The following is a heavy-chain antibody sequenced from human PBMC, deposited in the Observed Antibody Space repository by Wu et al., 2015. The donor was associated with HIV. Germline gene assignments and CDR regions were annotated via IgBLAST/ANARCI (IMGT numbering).Heavy chain of an antibody. Sequence: QVQLVQSGAEVKKPGASVKVSCKASGYTFTSYGLSWVRQAPGQGPEWMGWITTNNGQTNYAQKFQGRVNMTTDTSTSTAYMELRSLRSDDTAVYYCARGPRWGYSYWGQGTLVAVSS. CDR1: GYTFTSYG. V-gene: IGHV1-18*01. CDR2: ITTNNGQT. D-gene: IGHD5-12*01. CDR3: ARGPRWGYSY. J-gene: IGHJ4*02.